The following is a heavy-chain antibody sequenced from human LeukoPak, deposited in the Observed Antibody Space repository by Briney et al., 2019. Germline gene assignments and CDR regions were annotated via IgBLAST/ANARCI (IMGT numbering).Heavy chain of an antibody. CDR1: GLTFSTYA. CDR3: AKDRAGYSGARGFDC. Sequence: GGSLRLSCAASGLTFSTYAMSWVRQAPGKGLDWVSGISASSDSTYYADSVKGRFTISRDNSKNTLYLQMNSLGAADTAVYYCAKDRAGYSGARGFDCWGQGTLVTVSS. CDR2: ISASSDST. V-gene: IGHV3-23*01. J-gene: IGHJ4*02. D-gene: IGHD5-12*01.